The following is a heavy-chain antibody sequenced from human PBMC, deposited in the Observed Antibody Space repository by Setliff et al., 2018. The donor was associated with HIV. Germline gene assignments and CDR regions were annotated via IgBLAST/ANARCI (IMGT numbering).Heavy chain of an antibody. V-gene: IGHV4-4*09. D-gene: IGHD3-22*01. J-gene: IGHJ4*02. CDR3: ARLGRAIDRGGYSLRFDY. CDR1: DDSFSTNY. Sequence: SETVSLTCNVSDDSFSTNYWSWVRQPPGKGLEWIGYIYASGSTNYNPSLKSRVTISIDTSKNQFSLRLRSVTAADTALYCCARLGRAIDRGGYSLRFDYWGQGTLVTVSS. CDR2: IYASGST.